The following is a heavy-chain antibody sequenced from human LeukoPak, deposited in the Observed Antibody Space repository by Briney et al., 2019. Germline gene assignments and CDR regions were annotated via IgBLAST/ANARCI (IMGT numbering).Heavy chain of an antibody. CDR3: ARETSQKGAHYMDV. CDR2: IYYSGST. D-gene: IGHD3-16*01. Sequence: SETLSLTCAVYGGSFSGYYWSWIRQPPGKGLERIGYIYYSGSTNYNPSLKSRVTISVHTSKNQFSLKLRSVTAADTAVYYCARETSQKGAHYMDVWGKGTTVTISS. J-gene: IGHJ6*03. CDR1: GGSFSGYY. V-gene: IGHV4-59*01.